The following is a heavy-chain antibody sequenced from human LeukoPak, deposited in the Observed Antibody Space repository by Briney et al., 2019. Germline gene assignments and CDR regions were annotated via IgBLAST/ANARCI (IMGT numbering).Heavy chain of an antibody. Sequence: GGSLRLSCAASGFTLSSYWMSWVRQAPGKGLEGVSAMSSSDDGRYYAASVRGRFTISRDTSRSTLYLQMNSLRAEDAAVYYCAKAPVTSCRGAFCYPFDYWGQGTLVTVSS. CDR1: GFTLSSYW. J-gene: IGHJ4*02. D-gene: IGHD2-15*01. CDR2: MSSSDDGR. V-gene: IGHV3-23*01. CDR3: AKAPVTSCRGAFCYPFDY.